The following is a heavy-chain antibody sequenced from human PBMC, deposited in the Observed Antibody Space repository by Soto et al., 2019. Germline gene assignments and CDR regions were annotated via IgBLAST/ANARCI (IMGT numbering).Heavy chain of an antibody. Sequence: QVQLVQSGAEVKKPGASVKVSCRASGYTFTDYGISWVRHAPGQGLEWMAWISAYNGITNYAQNLQGRHTMTTDTSTSTAYMELRSLRSDDSAVYYCARRVGATYYGMDVWGQGTTVTVSS. D-gene: IGHD1-26*01. V-gene: IGHV1-18*04. CDR2: ISAYNGIT. J-gene: IGHJ6*02. CDR1: GYTFTDYG. CDR3: ARRVGATYYGMDV.